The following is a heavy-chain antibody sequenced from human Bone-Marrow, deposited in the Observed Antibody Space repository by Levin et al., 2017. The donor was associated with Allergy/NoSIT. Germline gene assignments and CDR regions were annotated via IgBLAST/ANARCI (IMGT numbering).Heavy chain of an antibody. Sequence: GGSLRLSCAASGFTFSSYAMHWVRQAPGKGLEWVAVISYDGSNKYYADSVKGRFTISRDNSKNTLYLQMNSLRAEDTAVYYCARDRGRSRNDAFDIWGQGTMVTVSS. V-gene: IGHV3-30-3*01. J-gene: IGHJ3*02. D-gene: IGHD2-15*01. CDR2: ISYDGSNK. CDR3: ARDRGRSRNDAFDI. CDR1: GFTFSSYA.